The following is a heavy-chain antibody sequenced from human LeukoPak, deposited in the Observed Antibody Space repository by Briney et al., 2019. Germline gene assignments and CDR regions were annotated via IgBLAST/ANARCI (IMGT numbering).Heavy chain of an antibody. CDR1: GFSFSSFA. V-gene: IGHV3-23*01. Sequence: PGGSLRLSCAASGFSFSSFAMSWVRQGPARGLEWVSSIRGKGETFYAGSVKGRFTLSSDSSRNTVYFQLNNLRVEDTAIYYCARASWVSSTDAVRWGQGTLVTVSS. D-gene: IGHD3-16*01. CDR3: ARASWVSSTDAVR. CDR2: IRGKGET. J-gene: IGHJ4*02.